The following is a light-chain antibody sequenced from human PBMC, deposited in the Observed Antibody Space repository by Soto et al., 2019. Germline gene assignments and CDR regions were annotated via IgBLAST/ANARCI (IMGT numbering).Light chain of an antibody. J-gene: IGLJ3*02. V-gene: IGLV1-40*01. CDR2: GNT. CDR1: NSNIGASYD. Sequence: QAVVTQPPSVSGAPGQRVTITCTGSNSNIGASYDVHWYQQAPGTAPKVLIYGNTNRPSGVPDRFSGSKSGTSASLAITGLQAEDEAVYYCQSYDSVNDWVFGGGTKVTVL. CDR3: QSYDSVNDWV.